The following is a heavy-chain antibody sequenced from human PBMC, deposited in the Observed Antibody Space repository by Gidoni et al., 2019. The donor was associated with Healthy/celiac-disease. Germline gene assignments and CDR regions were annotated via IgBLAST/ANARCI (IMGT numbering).Heavy chain of an antibody. CDR2: IIPIFGTA. CDR3: ARGRELTYYYDSSGYYYAYFDY. J-gene: IGHJ4*02. CDR1: GGTFSSYA. Sequence: QVQLVQSGAEVKKPGSSVKVSCKASGGTFSSYAISWGRQAPGQGLEWMGGIIPIFGTANYAQKFQGRVTITADESTSTAYMELSSLRSEDTAVYYCARGRELTYYYDSSGYYYAYFDYWGQGTLVTVSS. V-gene: IGHV1-69*01. D-gene: IGHD3-22*01.